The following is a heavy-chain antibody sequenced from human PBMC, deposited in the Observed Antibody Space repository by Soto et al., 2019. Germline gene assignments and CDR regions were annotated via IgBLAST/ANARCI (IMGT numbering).Heavy chain of an antibody. Sequence: SLRLSCAASGFTFSSYAMSWVRQAPGKGLEWVSAISGSGGSTYYADSVKGRFTISRDNSKNTLYLQMNSLRAEDTAVYYCAKSGVKFSGGSYYYGMDVWGQGTTVTVSS. D-gene: IGHD5-12*01. CDR1: GFTFSSYA. J-gene: IGHJ6*02. CDR2: ISGSGGST. V-gene: IGHV3-23*01. CDR3: AKSGVKFSGGSYYYGMDV.